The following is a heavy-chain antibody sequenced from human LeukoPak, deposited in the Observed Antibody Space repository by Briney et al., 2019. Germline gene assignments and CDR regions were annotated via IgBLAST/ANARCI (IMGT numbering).Heavy chain of an antibody. D-gene: IGHD3-22*01. CDR1: GFTFSSYA. CDR2: ISYDGSNK. Sequence: GGSLRLSCAASGFTFSSYAMHWVRQAPGKGLEWVAVISYDGSNKYYADSVKGRFTISRDNAKNSLYLQMNSLRAEDTAVYYCARDLRSSGYYAFDYWGQGTLVTVSS. J-gene: IGHJ4*02. V-gene: IGHV3-30*04. CDR3: ARDLRSSGYYAFDY.